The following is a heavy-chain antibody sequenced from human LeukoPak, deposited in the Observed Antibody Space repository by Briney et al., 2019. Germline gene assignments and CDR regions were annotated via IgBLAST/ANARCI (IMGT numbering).Heavy chain of an antibody. Sequence: PGGSLRLSCAASGFTFNSYFMHWVRQAPGKGLVWVSRIDTDGKSTTYADSVKGRFTISRDNSMNTLYLQVNSLRAEDTATFYCAKFSGSPCSRTSCVHYMDVWGKGTTVTVS. V-gene: IGHV3-74*01. CDR1: GFTFNSYF. CDR2: IDTDGKST. J-gene: IGHJ6*03. CDR3: AKFSGSPCSRTSCVHYMDV. D-gene: IGHD2-2*01.